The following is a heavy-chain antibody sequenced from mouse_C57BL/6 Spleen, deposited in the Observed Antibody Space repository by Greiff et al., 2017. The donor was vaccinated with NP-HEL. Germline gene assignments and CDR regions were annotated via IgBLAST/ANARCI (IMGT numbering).Heavy chain of an antibody. CDR1: GYTFTSYW. D-gene: IGHD1-1*01. J-gene: IGHJ3*01. CDR2: IHPNSGST. V-gene: IGHV1-64*01. Sequence: QVQLKQSGAELVKPGASVKLSCKASGYTFTSYWMHWVKQRPGQGLEWIGMIHPNSGSTNYNEKFKSKATLTVDKSSSTAYMQLSSLTSEDSAVYYCARPSSSPRAYWGQGTLVTVSA. CDR3: ARPSSSPRAY.